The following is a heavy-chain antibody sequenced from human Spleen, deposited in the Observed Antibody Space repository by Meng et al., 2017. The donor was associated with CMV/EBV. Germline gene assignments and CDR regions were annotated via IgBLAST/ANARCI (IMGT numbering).Heavy chain of an antibody. CDR1: GGCVSSCS. V-gene: IGHV4-59*02. Sequence: VFGGCVSSCSWRCCRRQPAERLEWIGYIYYSSSSTYYPPLMNRVAMLIDASTNQFSLHLLCVAAADATVYYCARGAVGATTEPDCWGQGTLVTVSS. CDR2: IYYSSSS. CDR3: ARGAVGATTEPDC. D-gene: IGHD1-26*01. J-gene: IGHJ4*02.